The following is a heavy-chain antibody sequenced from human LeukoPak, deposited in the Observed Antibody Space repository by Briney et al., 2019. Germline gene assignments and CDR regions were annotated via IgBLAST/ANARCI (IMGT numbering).Heavy chain of an antibody. CDR1: GYTFTGYY. CDR2: INPNSGGT. CDR3: ARDLGSGSVTGYYYYYYMDV. D-gene: IGHD3-10*01. J-gene: IGHJ6*03. Sequence: ASVKVSCKASGYTFTGYYVHWVRQAPGQGLEWMGWINPNSGGTNYAQKFQGRVTMTRDTSINTAYMELSRLRSDDTAVYYCARDLGSGSVTGYYYYYYMDVWGKGTTVTVSS. V-gene: IGHV1-2*02.